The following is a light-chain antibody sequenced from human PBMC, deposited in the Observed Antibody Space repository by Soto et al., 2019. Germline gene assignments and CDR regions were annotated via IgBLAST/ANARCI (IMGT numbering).Light chain of an antibody. CDR1: SSDVGGYNY. V-gene: IGLV2-14*01. CDR3: SSYTSSSTGV. Sequence: QSVLTQPASVSGSPGQSIIISCTGTSSDVGGYNYVSWYQQHPGKAPKPMIYEVSNRPSGVSDRFSGSKSGNTASLTISGLQAEDEADYYCSSYTSSSTGVFGGGTKVTVL. J-gene: IGLJ3*02. CDR2: EVS.